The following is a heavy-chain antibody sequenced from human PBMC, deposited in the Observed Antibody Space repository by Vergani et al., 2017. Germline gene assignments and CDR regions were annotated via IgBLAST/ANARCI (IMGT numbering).Heavy chain of an antibody. Sequence: QVQLQESGPGLVKPSQTLSLTCTVSGGSISSGSYYWSWIRQPAGKGLEWIGRIYTSGSTNYNPSLKSRVTIAVDTSKNQFSLKLSSVTAADTAVYYCARGGGAVAGTGWFDPWGQGTLVTVSS. V-gene: IGHV4-61*02. CDR2: IYTSGST. D-gene: IGHD6-19*01. J-gene: IGHJ5*02. CDR1: GGSISSGSYY. CDR3: ARGGGAVAGTGWFDP.